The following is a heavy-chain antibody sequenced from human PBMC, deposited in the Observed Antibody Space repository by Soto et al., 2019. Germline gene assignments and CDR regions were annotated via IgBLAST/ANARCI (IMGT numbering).Heavy chain of an antibody. CDR3: AIYYYDSSGYYPPFDY. CDR1: GGTFSSYT. D-gene: IGHD3-22*01. Sequence: SVKVSCKASGGTFSSYTISWVRQAPGQGLEWMGRIIPILGIANYAQKYQGRVTITADKSTSTAYIELSSLKSEDKTVYYCAIYYYDSSGYYPPFDYWGQGTLVTVSS. CDR2: IIPILGIA. V-gene: IGHV1-69*02. J-gene: IGHJ4*02.